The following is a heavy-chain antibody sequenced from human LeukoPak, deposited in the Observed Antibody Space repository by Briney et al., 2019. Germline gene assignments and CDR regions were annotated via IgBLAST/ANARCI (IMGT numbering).Heavy chain of an antibody. CDR2: ISGSGSST. CDR1: GFTFSSYP. D-gene: IGHD6-13*01. Sequence: AGGSLRLSCAASGFTFSSYPMSWVRQAPGKGLEWVSGISGSGSSTYYTDSVKGRFTISRDNSKNTLYLQMNSLRVEDTAVYYCARGGAHSSSNCDYWGQGTLVTVSS. CDR3: ARGGAHSSSNCDY. V-gene: IGHV3-23*01. J-gene: IGHJ4*02.